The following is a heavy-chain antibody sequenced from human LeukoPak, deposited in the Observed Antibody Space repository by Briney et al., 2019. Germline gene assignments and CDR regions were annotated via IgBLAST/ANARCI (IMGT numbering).Heavy chain of an antibody. J-gene: IGHJ4*02. CDR2: INHSGST. Sequence: ASETLSLTCAVYGGSFSGYYWSWIRQPPGKGLEWIGEINHSGSTNYNPSLKSRVTISVDTSKNQFSLKLSSVTAADTAVYYCAREYYFDYWGQGTLVTVSS. V-gene: IGHV4-34*01. CDR1: GGSFSGYY. CDR3: AREYYFDY.